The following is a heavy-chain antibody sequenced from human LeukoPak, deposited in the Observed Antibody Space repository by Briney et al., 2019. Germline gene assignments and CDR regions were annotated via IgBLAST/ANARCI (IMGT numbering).Heavy chain of an antibody. J-gene: IGHJ4*02. Sequence: GRSLRLSCGDSGSSFSSYSMNWVRQAPGKDLEWVSSISSSSKYIYYADSVKGRFTISRDNAKNSLYLQMNGLRADDTAVYYCARSPQGTGSPADYWGQGTLVTVSS. CDR1: GSSFSSYS. CDR3: ARSPQGTGSPADY. CDR2: ISSSSKYI. D-gene: IGHD1-1*01. V-gene: IGHV3-21*01.